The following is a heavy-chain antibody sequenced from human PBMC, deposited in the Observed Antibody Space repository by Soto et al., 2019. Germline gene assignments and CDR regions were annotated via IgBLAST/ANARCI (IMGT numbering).Heavy chain of an antibody. CDR2: IKRGGTEK. CDR1: GFTFNTYY. D-gene: IGHD2-15*01. J-gene: IGHJ4*02. CDR3: ARDRGYCSGGTCYSVLDY. Sequence: EVQLVESGGGLVQPGGALRLSCAASGFTFNTYYMIWVRQAPGKGLEWVANIKRGGTEKNYVDSVKGRFTLSRDNAKISLYLQMNSLSAGDTAVYYCARDRGYCSGGTCYSVLDYWGQGTLVTVSS. V-gene: IGHV3-7*01.